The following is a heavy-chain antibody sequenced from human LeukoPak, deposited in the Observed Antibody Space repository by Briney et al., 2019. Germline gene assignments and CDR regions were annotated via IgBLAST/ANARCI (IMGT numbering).Heavy chain of an antibody. J-gene: IGHJ2*01. CDR2: VYSSGST. D-gene: IGHD1-26*01. V-gene: IGHV4-4*07. CDR1: GDSISTYY. CDR3: ASGRGGASDWYFDL. Sequence: PSETLSLTCTVSGDSISTYYWTWIRQPAGKGLEWIGRVYSSGSTTYNPSLKSRVTMSLDTSNNQFPLKPTSVTAADTAMYCCASGRGGASDWYFDLWGRGTLVTVSS.